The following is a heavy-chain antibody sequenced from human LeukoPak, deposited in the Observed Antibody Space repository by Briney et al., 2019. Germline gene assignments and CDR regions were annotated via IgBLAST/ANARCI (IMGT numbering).Heavy chain of an antibody. CDR2: IYTSGST. Sequence: PSETLSLTCTVSGGSISSYYWSWIRQPAGKGLEWIGRIYTSGSTNYNPSLKSRVTMSVDTSKNQFSLKLSSVTAADTAVYYCAREVPYGSGSYYNSLDYWGQGTLVTVSS. CDR3: AREVPYGSGSYYNSLDY. V-gene: IGHV4-4*07. D-gene: IGHD3-10*01. CDR1: GGSISSYY. J-gene: IGHJ4*02.